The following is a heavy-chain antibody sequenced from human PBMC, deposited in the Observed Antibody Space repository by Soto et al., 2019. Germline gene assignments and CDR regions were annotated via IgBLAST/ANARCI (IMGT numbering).Heavy chain of an antibody. J-gene: IGHJ4*02. CDR1: GDSITEVS. CDR3: ATGPPWHYFDF. Sequence: VQSGAEVKKPGASVEVSCKVSGDSITEVSMHWVRQSPEKGLEWMGGYDHEKGRRISAQNFKGRLTMTEDTSTDTAYMKLISLETDDTSVYFCATGPPWHYFDFWGQGTLVTVSS. V-gene: IGHV1-24*01. D-gene: IGHD5-12*01. CDR2: YDHEKGRR.